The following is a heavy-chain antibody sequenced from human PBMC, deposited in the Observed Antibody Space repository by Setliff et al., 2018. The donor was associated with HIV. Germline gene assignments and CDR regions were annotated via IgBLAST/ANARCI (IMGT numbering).Heavy chain of an antibody. V-gene: IGHV4-61*09. Sequence: SETLSLTCTVSGGSITSGNYFWTWIRQPAGKGLEWIGHIYTDGSTNYNPSFRSRVTISVDSSKNQFSLKLSSVTAADTAVYYCARDARWLQSPYFDYWGQGTLVTVSS. CDR3: ARDARWLQSPYFDY. CDR2: IYTDGST. D-gene: IGHD5-12*01. CDR1: GGSITSGNYF. J-gene: IGHJ4*01.